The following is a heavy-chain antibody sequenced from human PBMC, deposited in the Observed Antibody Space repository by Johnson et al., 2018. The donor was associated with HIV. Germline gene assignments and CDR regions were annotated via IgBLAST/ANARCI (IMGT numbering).Heavy chain of an antibody. CDR3: ANPTGSDAFDI. CDR2: IRYDESNK. CDR1: GFTFSNYG. D-gene: IGHD1-1*01. V-gene: IGHV3-30*02. Sequence: QVQLVESGGGVVQPGGSPRLSCAASGFTFSNYGMHWVRQAPGKGLEWVAFIRYDESNKYYADSLKGRFTISRDNSKNTLYLQMNSLRAEDTAVYYCANPTGSDAFDIWGQGTMVTVSS. J-gene: IGHJ3*02.